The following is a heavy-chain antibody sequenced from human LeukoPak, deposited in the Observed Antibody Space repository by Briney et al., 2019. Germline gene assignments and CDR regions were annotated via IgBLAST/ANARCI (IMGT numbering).Heavy chain of an antibody. CDR3: AKDRYTGSYSYYFDY. D-gene: IGHD1-26*01. V-gene: IGHV3-53*01. J-gene: IGHJ4*02. CDR1: GFTVSSDY. CDR2: VYSGGNT. Sequence: PGVSLRLSCTASGFTVSSDYMSWVRQAPGKGREWVSVVYSGGNTYYADSVKGRFTISRDNSKNTLYLQMNGLRAEDTAVYYCAKDRYTGSYSYYFDYWGQGTLVTVSS.